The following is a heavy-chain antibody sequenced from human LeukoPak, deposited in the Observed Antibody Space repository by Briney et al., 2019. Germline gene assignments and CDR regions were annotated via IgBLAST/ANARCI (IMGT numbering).Heavy chain of an antibody. Sequence: GGSLRLSCAASGFTFSSFWMHWVRQAPGKGLVWVSRINSVGSSTSYADSVKGRFTISRDNAKNTLYLQMNSLRAEDTAVYYCARERTSGWDAFDFWGQGTLVTVSS. V-gene: IGHV3-74*01. CDR3: ARERTSGWDAFDF. CDR1: GFTFSSFW. D-gene: IGHD6-19*01. CDR2: INSVGSST. J-gene: IGHJ4*02.